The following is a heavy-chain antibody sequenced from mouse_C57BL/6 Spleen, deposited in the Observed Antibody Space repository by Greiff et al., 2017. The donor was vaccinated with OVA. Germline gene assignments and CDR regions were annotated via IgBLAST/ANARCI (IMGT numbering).Heavy chain of an antibody. CDR1: GYTFTSYW. CDR2: IYPSDSET. CDR3: ARTGTGDYYAMDY. Sequence: VQLQQPGAELVRPGSSVKLSSKASGYTFTSYWMDWVKQRPGQGLEWIGNIYPSDSETHYNQKFKDKATLTVDKSSSTAYMQLSSLTSEDSAVYYCARTGTGDYYAMDYWGQGTSVTVSS. D-gene: IGHD4-1*01. V-gene: IGHV1-61*01. J-gene: IGHJ4*01.